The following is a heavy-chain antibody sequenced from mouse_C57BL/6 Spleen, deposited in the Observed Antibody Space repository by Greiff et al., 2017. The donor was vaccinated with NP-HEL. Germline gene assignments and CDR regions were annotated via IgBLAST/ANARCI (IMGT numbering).Heavy chain of an antibody. J-gene: IGHJ3*01. CDR3: ARSLYDYSWFAY. Sequence: QVQLQQPGTELVKPGASVKLSCKASGYTFTSYWMHWVKQRPGQGLEWIGNINPSNGGTNYNEKFKSKATLTVDKSASTAYMQLSSLTSEDSAVYDCARSLYDYSWFAYWGQGTLVTVSA. D-gene: IGHD2-4*01. V-gene: IGHV1-53*01. CDR2: INPSNGGT. CDR1: GYTFTSYW.